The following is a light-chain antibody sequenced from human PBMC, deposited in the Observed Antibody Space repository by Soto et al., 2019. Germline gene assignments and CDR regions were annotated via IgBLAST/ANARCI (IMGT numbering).Light chain of an antibody. Sequence: QSVLTQPASVSGSPGQSISISCTGSTSDVGAYNYVAWYQHKPGKAPTLFIYEVDHRPSGISPRFSGSKSGNTASLTISGLQTDDEADYYCSSYTVINTAVFGGGTKLTVL. CDR3: SSYTVINTAV. CDR1: TSDVGAYNY. V-gene: IGLV2-14*01. CDR2: EVD. J-gene: IGLJ3*02.